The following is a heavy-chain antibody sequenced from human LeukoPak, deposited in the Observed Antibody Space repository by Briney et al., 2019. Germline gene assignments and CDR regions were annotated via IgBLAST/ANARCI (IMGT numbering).Heavy chain of an antibody. J-gene: IGHJ6*03. V-gene: IGHV3-11*04. D-gene: IGHD3-3*01. CDR3: ARPGITIFGVVTSDYYMDV. Sequence: PGGSLRLSCAASGFTFSDYYMSWIRQAPGKGLEWVSYISSSGSTIYYADSVKGRFTISRDNAKNSLYLQMNSLRAEDTAVYYCARPGITIFGVVTSDYYMDVWGKGTTVTVSS. CDR2: ISSSGSTI. CDR1: GFTFSDYY.